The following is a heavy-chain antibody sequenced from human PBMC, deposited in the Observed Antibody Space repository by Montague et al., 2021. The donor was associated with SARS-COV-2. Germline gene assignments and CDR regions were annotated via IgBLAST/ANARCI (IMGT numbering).Heavy chain of an antibody. D-gene: IGHD6-19*01. CDR2: HYNSGST. Sequence: SETLSLTCTVSGASISRYYWGWIRQPPGKGLEWMGYHYNSGSTNXSPTLKSRIAMSVDTSENQFSLKLFSVTAADTAVYYCARVVVDACGWYHFDYWGQGALVTVSS. J-gene: IGHJ4*02. V-gene: IGHV4-59*12. CDR3: ARVVVDACGWYHFDY. CDR1: GASISRYY.